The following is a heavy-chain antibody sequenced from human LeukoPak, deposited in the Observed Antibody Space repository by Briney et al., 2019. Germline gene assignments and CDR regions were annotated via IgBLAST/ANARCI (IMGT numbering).Heavy chain of an antibody. V-gene: IGHV3-7*01. CDR1: GFTFSTYW. CDR3: ARDALLRHCGGDCYPDY. Sequence: GGSLRLSCVASGFTFSTYWMTWVRQAPGKGLEWVANIKQDGSDKYYVDSVKGRFTISRDNAKNSLYLQMNSLRAEDTAVYYCARDALLRHCGGDCYPDYWGQGTLVTVSS. CDR2: IKQDGSDK. D-gene: IGHD2-21*02. J-gene: IGHJ4*02.